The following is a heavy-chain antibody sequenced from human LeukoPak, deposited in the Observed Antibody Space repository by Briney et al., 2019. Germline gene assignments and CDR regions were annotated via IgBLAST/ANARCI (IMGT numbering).Heavy chain of an antibody. J-gene: IGHJ4*02. CDR2: FSGNGGPT. V-gene: IGHV3-23*01. Sequence: GGSLRLSCAASGFTFSNYAMGWVRQTPGQGLEWVSAFSGNGGPTYYADSVKGRFTISRDNSKSTLYLQMNNLRAEDAAVYYCAKDRQTGNHYYFDSWGQGTLVAVSS. CDR1: GFTFSNYA. D-gene: IGHD1-14*01. CDR3: AKDRQTGNHYYFDS.